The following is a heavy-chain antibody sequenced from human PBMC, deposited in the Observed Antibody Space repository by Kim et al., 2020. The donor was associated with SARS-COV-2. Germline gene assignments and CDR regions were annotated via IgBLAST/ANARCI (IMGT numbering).Heavy chain of an antibody. D-gene: IGHD3-16*01. CDR2: ISGSGGST. CDR3: AKKGAHADTFGGVIGH. Sequence: GGSLRLSCAASGFTFSSYAMSWVRQAPGKGLEWVSAISGSGGSTYYADSVKGRFTISRDNSKNTLYLQMNSLRAEDTAVYYCAKKGAHADTFGGVIGHWGQGTLVTVSS. CDR1: GFTFSSYA. V-gene: IGHV3-23*01. J-gene: IGHJ5*02.